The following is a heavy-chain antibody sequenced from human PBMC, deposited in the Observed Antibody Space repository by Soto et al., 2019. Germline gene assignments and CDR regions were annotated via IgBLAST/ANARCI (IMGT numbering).Heavy chain of an antibody. V-gene: IGHV3-48*01. CDR1: GFTFSSYS. Sequence: GGSLRLSCAASGFTFSSYSMNWVRQAPGKGLEWVSYISSSSSTIYYADSVKGRFTISRDNAKNSLYLQMNSLRAVDTAVYYCARDSDRLRQWLVPRDYYYYGMDVWGQGTTVTVSS. J-gene: IGHJ6*02. D-gene: IGHD6-19*01. CDR3: ARDSDRLRQWLVPRDYYYYGMDV. CDR2: ISSSSSTI.